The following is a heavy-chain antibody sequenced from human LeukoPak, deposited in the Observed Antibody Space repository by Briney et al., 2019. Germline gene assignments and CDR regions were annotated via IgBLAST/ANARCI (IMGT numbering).Heavy chain of an antibody. Sequence: SETLSLTCTVSGGSISSYYWSWIRQPPGKGLEWIGYIYYSGGTNYNPSLKSRVTISVDTSKNQFSLKLSSVTAADTAVYYCARLDYFDYWGQGTLVTVSS. J-gene: IGHJ4*02. V-gene: IGHV4-59*08. CDR3: ARLDYFDY. CDR2: IYYSGGT. CDR1: GGSISSYY.